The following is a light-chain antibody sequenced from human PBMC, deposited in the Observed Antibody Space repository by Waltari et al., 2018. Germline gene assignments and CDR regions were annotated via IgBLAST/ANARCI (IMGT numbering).Light chain of an antibody. J-gene: IGKJ4*01. CDR3: QQYGSSVVT. V-gene: IGKV3-20*01. Sequence: EIVLTQSPATLSLSPGESATLSCRASQKVSRSYLAWYQQKPGRAPRLLIFHASNRATGIPDRSSGGGSGTDFMLTISRMEPEDFAVYYCQQYGSSVVTFGGGTKVEIK. CDR2: HAS. CDR1: QKVSRSY.